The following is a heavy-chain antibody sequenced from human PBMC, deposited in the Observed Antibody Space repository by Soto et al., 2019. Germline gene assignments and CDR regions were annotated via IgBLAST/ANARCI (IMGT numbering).Heavy chain of an antibody. CDR2: ISAYNGNT. V-gene: IGHV1-18*01. CDR1: GGTFSSYA. D-gene: IGHD3-9*01. J-gene: IGHJ3*02. Sequence: ASVKVSCKASGGTFSSYAISWVRQAPGQGLEWMGGISAYNGNTNYAQKLQGRVTMTTDTSTSTAYMELRSLRSDDTAVYYCARDFGAYYDILTGYYMDPDAYDIWGQGTMVTVSS. CDR3: ARDFGAYYDILTGYYMDPDAYDI.